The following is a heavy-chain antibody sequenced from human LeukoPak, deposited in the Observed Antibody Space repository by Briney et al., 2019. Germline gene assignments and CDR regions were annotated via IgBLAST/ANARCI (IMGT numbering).Heavy chain of an antibody. J-gene: IGHJ4*02. V-gene: IGHV3-23*01. CDR2: ISGSGGST. D-gene: IGHD6-13*01. CDR3: AKDLEPTAAGQIDY. CDR1: GFTFSSNY. Sequence: TGGSLRLSCAASGFTFSSNYMSWVRQAPGKGLEWVSAISGSGGSTYYADSVKGRFTISRDNSKNTLYLQMNSLRAEDTAVYYCAKDLEPTAAGQIDYWGQGTLVTVSS.